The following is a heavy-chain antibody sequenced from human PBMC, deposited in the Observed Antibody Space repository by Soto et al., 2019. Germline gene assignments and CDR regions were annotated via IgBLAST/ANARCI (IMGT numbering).Heavy chain of an antibody. CDR3: ARRWGTYFDY. CDR1: GGSISSYY. Sequence: QVQLQESGPGLVKPSETLSLTCTVSGGSISSYYWSWIRQPPGKGLEWIGYIYYSGSTNYNPSLKGRVTISVDTSKNQFSLKLSSVTAADTAVYYCARRWGTYFDYWGQGTLVTVSS. V-gene: IGHV4-59*01. CDR2: IYYSGST. J-gene: IGHJ4*02. D-gene: IGHD7-27*01.